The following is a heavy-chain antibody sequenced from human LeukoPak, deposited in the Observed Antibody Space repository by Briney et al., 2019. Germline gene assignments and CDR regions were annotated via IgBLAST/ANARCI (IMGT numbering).Heavy chain of an antibody. CDR2: IYYSVST. D-gene: IGHD4-23*01. J-gene: IGHJ4*02. Sequence: SETLSLTCTVSGGSISSISYYWGWIRQPPGKGLEWIGSIYYSVSTYYNPSLKSRVTISVDTSKNQFSLKLSSVTAAATAVYYCAGYPTVVTPYYFAYWGQGTLVTVSS. CDR1: GGSISSISYY. CDR3: AGYPTVVTPYYFAY. V-gene: IGHV4-39*07.